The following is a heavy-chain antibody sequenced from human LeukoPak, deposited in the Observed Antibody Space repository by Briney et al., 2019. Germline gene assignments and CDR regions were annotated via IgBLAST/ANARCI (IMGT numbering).Heavy chain of an antibody. J-gene: IGHJ4*02. CDR2: VSSSSNTI. Sequence: GGSLRLSCAASGFTFSSYSMSWVRQVPGKGLEWVSYVSSSSNTIYYADSVKGRFTISRDNAKNSLYLQMNSLRAEDTAVYHCARDRGSYSRYFDYWGQGTLVTVSS. CDR1: GFTFSSYS. D-gene: IGHD1-26*01. V-gene: IGHV3-48*01. CDR3: ARDRGSYSRYFDY.